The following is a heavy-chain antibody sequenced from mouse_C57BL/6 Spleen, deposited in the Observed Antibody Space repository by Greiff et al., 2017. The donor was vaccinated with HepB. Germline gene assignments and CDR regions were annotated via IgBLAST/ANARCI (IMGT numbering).Heavy chain of an antibody. CDR1: GYTFTDYE. CDR2: IDPETGGT. Sequence: LVESGAELVRPGASVTLSCKASGYTFTDYEMHWVKQTPVHGLEWIGAIDPETGGTAYNQKFKGKAILTADKSSSTAYMELRSLTSEDSAVYYCTKDAYYGYFDVWGTGTTVTVSS. J-gene: IGHJ1*03. V-gene: IGHV1-15*01. CDR3: TKDAYYGYFDV.